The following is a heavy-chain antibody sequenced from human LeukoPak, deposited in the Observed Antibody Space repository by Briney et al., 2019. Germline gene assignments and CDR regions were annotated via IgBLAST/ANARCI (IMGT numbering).Heavy chain of an antibody. J-gene: IGHJ4*02. V-gene: IGHV4-59*01. CDR3: ASTPYPWYYDSSGYFDY. D-gene: IGHD3-22*01. CDR2: IYYNGGT. Sequence: SETLSLTCTVSGDSLSNYYWSWIRQPPGKGLEWIGYIYYNGGTNYNPSLKSRVTLSVDTSKNQFSLKLRSVTAADTAVYYCASTPYPWYYDSSGYFDYWGQGTLVTVSS. CDR1: GDSLSNYY.